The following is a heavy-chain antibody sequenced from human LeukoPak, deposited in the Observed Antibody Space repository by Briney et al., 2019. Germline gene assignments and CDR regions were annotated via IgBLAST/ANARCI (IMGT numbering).Heavy chain of an antibody. V-gene: IGHV4-34*01. D-gene: IGHD3-10*01. Sequence: SETLSLTCTVSGGTISSYYWSWIRQPPGKGLEWIGEINHSGSTNYNPSLKSRVTISVDTSKNQFSLKLSSVTAADTAVYYCARAMVRGVNYYYFTMDVWGQGTTVTVSS. CDR3: ARAMVRGVNYYYFTMDV. CDR1: GGTISSYY. CDR2: INHSGST. J-gene: IGHJ6*02.